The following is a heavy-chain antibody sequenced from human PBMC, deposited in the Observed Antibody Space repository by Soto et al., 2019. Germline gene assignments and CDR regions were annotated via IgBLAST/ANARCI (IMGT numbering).Heavy chain of an antibody. D-gene: IGHD4-4*01. CDR3: AKDLRPIVTTVTTD. CDR2: ISWNSGSI. CDR1: GFTFDDYA. Sequence: GGSLRLSCAASGFTFDDYAMHWVRQAPGKGLEWVSGISWNSGSIGYADSVKGRFTISRDNAKNSLYLQMNSLRAEDTALYYCAKDLRPIVTTVTTDWGQGTLVTVSS. J-gene: IGHJ4*02. V-gene: IGHV3-9*01.